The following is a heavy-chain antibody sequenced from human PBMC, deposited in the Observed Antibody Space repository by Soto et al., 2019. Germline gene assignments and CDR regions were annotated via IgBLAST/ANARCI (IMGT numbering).Heavy chain of an antibody. V-gene: IGHV1-46*01. J-gene: IGHJ3*02. CDR1: GYTFTSYY. D-gene: IGHD3-22*01. CDR2: INPSGGST. CDR3: ARSTYYYDSSGYSHAFDI. Sequence: QVQLVQSGAEVKKPGASVKVSCKASGYTFTSYYMHWVRQAPGQGLEWMGIINPSGGSTSYAQKFQGRVTMTMDTSTSTVYLELSSLRSEDTAVYYCARSTYYYDSSGYSHAFDIWGQGTMVTVSS.